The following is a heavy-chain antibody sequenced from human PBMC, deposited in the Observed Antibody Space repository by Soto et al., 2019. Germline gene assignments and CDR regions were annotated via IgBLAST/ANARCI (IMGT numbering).Heavy chain of an antibody. CDR1: GYTFTSYG. V-gene: IGHV1-18*01. J-gene: IGHJ4*02. CDR2: ISAYNGNT. Sequence: QVQLVQSGAEVKKPGASVKVSCKASGYTFTSYGISWVRQAPGQGLGWMGWISAYNGNTNYAQKLQGRVTMPTDTSTSTADMELRRMRSDDTAVYYCARDRGVMGYFDYWGQGTLVTVSS. D-gene: IGHD3-16*01. CDR3: ARDRGVMGYFDY.